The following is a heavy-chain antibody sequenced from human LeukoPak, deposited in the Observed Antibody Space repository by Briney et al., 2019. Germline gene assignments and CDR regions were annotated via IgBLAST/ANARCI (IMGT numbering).Heavy chain of an antibody. V-gene: IGHV3-30*02. J-gene: IGHJ6*04. CDR2: IRYDGSNK. CDR1: GFPFSSSG. Sequence: PGGSLRLSCAASGFPFSSSGMHWVRQAPGKGLEWVAFIRYDGSNKYYADSVKGRFTISRDNSKNTLYLQMNSLRAEDTAVYYCAKDLQLGDIVVVPGFPMDVWGKGTTVTVSS. CDR3: AKDLQLGDIVVVPGFPMDV. D-gene: IGHD2-2*01.